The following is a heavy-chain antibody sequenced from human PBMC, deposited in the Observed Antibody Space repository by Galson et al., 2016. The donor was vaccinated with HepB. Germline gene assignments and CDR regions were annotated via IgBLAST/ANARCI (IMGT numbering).Heavy chain of an antibody. D-gene: IGHD1-14*01. CDR3: ARAGLLTKASFGY. Sequence: SETLSLTCSDGSISSSDLSWGWIRQPPGKGLEWIGTVYRGRTYYTPSLEGRVTIFVDMSTDLLSLKVTSLTAADTAVYCCARAGLLTKASFGYWGQGARVAVAS. V-gene: IGHV4-39*01. CDR1: DGSISSSDLS. J-gene: IGHJ4*02. CDR2: VYRGRT.